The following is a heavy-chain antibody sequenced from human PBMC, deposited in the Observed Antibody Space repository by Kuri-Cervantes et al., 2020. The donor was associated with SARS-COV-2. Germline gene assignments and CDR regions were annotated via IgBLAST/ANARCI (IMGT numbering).Heavy chain of an antibody. CDR2: IKQDGSEK. CDR1: GFTFSSYW. Sequence: GESLKISCAASGFTFSSYWMSWVRQAPGKGLEWVANIKQDGSEKYYVDSVKGRFTISRDNAKNSLYLQMNSLQAEDTALYYCAKVSLSYDTRGVACFDYWGQGTLVTVSS. D-gene: IGHD3-22*01. J-gene: IGHJ4*02. CDR3: AKVSLSYDTRGVACFDY. V-gene: IGHV3-7*03.